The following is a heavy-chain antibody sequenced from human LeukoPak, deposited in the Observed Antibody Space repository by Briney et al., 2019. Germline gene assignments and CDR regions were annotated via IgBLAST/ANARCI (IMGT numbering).Heavy chain of an antibody. D-gene: IGHD2-15*01. CDR3: ARGILTPGHPYFDY. J-gene: IGHJ4*02. CDR1: GFTFRSYS. Sequence: GGSLRLSCAVSGFTFRSYSMNWVRQAPGKGLEWVSSISSSSNYIYYADSVKGRFTISRDNAKDSLYLQMNSLRAEDTAVYYRARGILTPGHPYFDYWGQGTLVTVSS. V-gene: IGHV3-21*01. CDR2: ISSSSNYI.